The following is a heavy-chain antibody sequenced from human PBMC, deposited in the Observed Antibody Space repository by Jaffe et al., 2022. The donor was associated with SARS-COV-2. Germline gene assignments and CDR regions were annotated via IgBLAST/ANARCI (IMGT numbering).Heavy chain of an antibody. V-gene: IGHV4-34*01. CDR2: INHSGST. Sequence: QVQLQQWGAGLLKPSETLSLTCAVYGGSFSGYYWSWIRQPPGKGLEWIGEINHSGSTNYNPSLKSRVTISVDTSKNQFSLKLSSVTAADTAVYYCASSNCSSTSCYTGFDPWGQGTLVTVSS. CDR1: GGSFSGYY. CDR3: ASSNCSSTSCYTGFDP. D-gene: IGHD2-2*02. J-gene: IGHJ5*02.